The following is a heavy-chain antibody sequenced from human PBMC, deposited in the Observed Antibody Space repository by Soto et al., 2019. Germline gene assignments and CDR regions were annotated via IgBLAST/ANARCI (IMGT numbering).Heavy chain of an antibody. D-gene: IGHD2-2*01. V-gene: IGHV4-59*03. CDR3: VSSRSAIYGDPLEI. J-gene: IGHJ3*02. CDR2: IYDSGST. Sequence: QVQLQESGPGLVKPSETLSLTCNVSGDSITSYFRNWIRQPPGKGLEWIGCIYDSGSTNYNPSLKSRVTISLDTSKIQFSLKVTSVTAADTAVYYCVSSRSAIYGDPLEIWSQGTMVTVSS. CDR1: GDSITSYF.